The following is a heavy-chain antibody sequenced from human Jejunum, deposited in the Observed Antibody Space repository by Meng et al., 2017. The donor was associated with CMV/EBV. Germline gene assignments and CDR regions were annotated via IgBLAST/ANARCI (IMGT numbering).Heavy chain of an antibody. J-gene: IGHJ4*02. Sequence: LSCGACGFPFSSYSMPWVGQAPGKGLEWFSGITQGGGAKHSADSVKGRFTISRDDSKGTVYLQMNSLRAEDSAIYSCARAPYSSGREFDYWGQGTLVTVS. CDR2: ITQGGGAK. V-gene: IGHV3-23*01. D-gene: IGHD6-19*01. CDR1: GFPFSSYS. CDR3: ARAPYSSGREFDY.